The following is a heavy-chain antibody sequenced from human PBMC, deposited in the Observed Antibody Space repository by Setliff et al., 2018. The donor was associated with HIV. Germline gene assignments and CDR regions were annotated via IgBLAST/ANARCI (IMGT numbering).Heavy chain of an antibody. CDR3: ARESGSAYYYYYMDV. V-gene: IGHV4-4*07. CDR2: INNNGNT. CDR1: GDSITTNY. D-gene: IGHD1-26*01. Sequence: SETLSLTCTCPGDSITTNYWSWIRQPAGKGPEWIGRINNNGNTNYNPSLKSRVTMSVDTSKNQFSLKMSSVTAADTAVYYCARESGSAYYYYYMDVWGKGTTVTVSS. J-gene: IGHJ6*03.